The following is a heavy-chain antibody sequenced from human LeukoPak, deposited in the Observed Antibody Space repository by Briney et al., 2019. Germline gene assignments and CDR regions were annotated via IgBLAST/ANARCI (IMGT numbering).Heavy chain of an antibody. J-gene: IGHJ4*02. CDR3: ARVALAGSRIHLLDN. CDR1: GYTFTDYY. D-gene: IGHD5-18*01. V-gene: IGHV1-2*02. CDR2: VNLISGGT. Sequence: ASVKVSCKASGYTFTDYYMYWVRQAPGQGPEWMGWVNLISGGTQYVQKFQGRVTMTRDTSISTAYMELTSLTSDDTAMYFRARVALAGSRIHLLDNWGQGTLVTVSS.